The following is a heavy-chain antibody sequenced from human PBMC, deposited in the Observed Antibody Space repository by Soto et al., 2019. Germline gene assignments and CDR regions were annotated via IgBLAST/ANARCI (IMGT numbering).Heavy chain of an antibody. Sequence: QVQLVQSGAEVKKPGASVKVSCKASGYTFTSYGISWVRQAPGQGLEWMGWISAYNGNTNYAQKLQGRVTMTTDTSTSTAHMELRSLRSDDTAVYYCARDGALWENYYSYGMDVWGQGTTVTVSS. CDR1: GYTFTSYG. V-gene: IGHV1-18*01. D-gene: IGHD1-26*01. J-gene: IGHJ6*02. CDR2: ISAYNGNT. CDR3: ARDGALWENYYSYGMDV.